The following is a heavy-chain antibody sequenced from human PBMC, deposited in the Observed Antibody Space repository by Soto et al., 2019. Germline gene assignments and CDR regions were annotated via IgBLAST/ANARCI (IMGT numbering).Heavy chain of an antibody. J-gene: IGHJ6*02. CDR1: GFTFSSYG. D-gene: IGHD4-17*01. V-gene: IGHV3-30*03. CDR2: ISYDGSNK. Sequence: SLRLSCAASGFTFSSYGMHWVRQAPGKGLEWVAVISYDGSNKYYADSVKGRFTISRDNSKNTLYLQMNSLRAEDTAVYYCVSTRDYGDSPYYYYYGMDVWGQGTTVTVSS. CDR3: VSTRDYGDSPYYYYYGMDV.